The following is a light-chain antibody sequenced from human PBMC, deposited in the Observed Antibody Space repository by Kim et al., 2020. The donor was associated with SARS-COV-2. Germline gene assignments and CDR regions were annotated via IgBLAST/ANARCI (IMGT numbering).Light chain of an antibody. V-gene: IGLV3-1*01. CDR1: KLGDKF. Sequence: SVSPGQTASITCSGNKLGDKFASWYQQKPGQSPVLVIFQDTTRPSGIPERFSGSNSGNTATLTISGTQTMDEADYYCQAWDSGTGVFGGGTQLTVL. CDR2: QDT. J-gene: IGLJ3*02. CDR3: QAWDSGTGV.